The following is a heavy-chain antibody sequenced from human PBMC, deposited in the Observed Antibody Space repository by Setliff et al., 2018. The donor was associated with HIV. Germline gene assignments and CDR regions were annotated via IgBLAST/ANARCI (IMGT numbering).Heavy chain of an antibody. CDR2: IYSAGST. D-gene: IGHD4-4*01. CDR1: GGSLSSGYDY. V-gene: IGHV4-61*09. CDR3: VREYSCVYPDFSFYIDV. Sequence: SETLSLTCTVSGGSLSSGYDYWTWIRQPAGNGLEWIGQIYSAGSTNYNPTLTSRVTMSVDMSKNQFSLKLRSVTAADMAVYYCVREYSCVYPDFSFYIDVWGKGTTVTVSS. J-gene: IGHJ6*03.